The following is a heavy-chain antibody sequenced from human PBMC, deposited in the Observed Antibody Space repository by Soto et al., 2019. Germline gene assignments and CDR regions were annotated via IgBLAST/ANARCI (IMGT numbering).Heavy chain of an antibody. V-gene: IGHV3-23*01. D-gene: IGHD3-3*01. J-gene: IGHJ4*02. CDR1: GFTFSSYA. CDR3: AKDTAGPYYDFWSGYYTAYFDY. Sequence: GGSLRLSCAASGFTFSSYAMSWVRQAPGKGLEWVSAISGSGGSTYYADSVKGRFTISRDNSKNTLYLQMNSLRAEDTAVYYCAKDTAGPYYDFWSGYYTAYFDYWGQGTLVTVSS. CDR2: ISGSGGST.